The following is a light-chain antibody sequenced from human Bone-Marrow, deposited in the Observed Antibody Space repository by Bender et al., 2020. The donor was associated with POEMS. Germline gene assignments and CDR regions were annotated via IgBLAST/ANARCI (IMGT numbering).Light chain of an antibody. CDR2: ADD. J-gene: IGLJ3*02. CDR1: SIGRNP. CDR3: STWDDRLNAWM. Sequence: QSVLTQPPSASGTPGQRVTISCSGGSIGRNPIYWYQQLPGTAPRLVIYADDRRPSGVPNRFSASKSGSSASLAISGLQSEDAADYYCSTWDDRLNAWMFGGGTKLTVL. V-gene: IGLV1-44*01.